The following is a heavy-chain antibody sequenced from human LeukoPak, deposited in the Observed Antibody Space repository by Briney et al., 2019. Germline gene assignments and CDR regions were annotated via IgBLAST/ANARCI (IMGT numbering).Heavy chain of an antibody. CDR3: ARDRHLQQLPPRVDY. Sequence: GASVKVSCKASGYTFTSYGISWVRQAPGQGLEWMGWISAYNGNTNYAQKLQGRVTMTTDTSTSTAYMELRSLRSDDTAVYYCARDRHLQQLPPRVDYWGQGTLVTVSS. CDR1: GYTFTSYG. V-gene: IGHV1-18*01. CDR2: ISAYNGNT. D-gene: IGHD6-13*01. J-gene: IGHJ4*02.